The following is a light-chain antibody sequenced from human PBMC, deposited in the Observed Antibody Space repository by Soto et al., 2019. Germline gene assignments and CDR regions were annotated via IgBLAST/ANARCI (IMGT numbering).Light chain of an antibody. CDR3: ATWDNSLSSGV. CDR2: DNN. CDR1: SSNIGKDY. Sequence: QSALTQPPSVSAAPGQTVTISCSGRSSNIGKDYVSWYQQRPGAAPKLLIYDNNNRPSGIPDRFSGSKSGTSATLDITGLQTGDEADYYCATWDNSLSSGVFGGGTKVTVL. J-gene: IGLJ3*02. V-gene: IGLV1-51*01.